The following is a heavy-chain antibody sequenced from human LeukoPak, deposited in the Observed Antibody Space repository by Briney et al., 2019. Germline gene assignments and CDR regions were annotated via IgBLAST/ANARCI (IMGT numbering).Heavy chain of an antibody. CDR3: ARAGYSYGTGYYLDY. Sequence: SETLCLTCTVSGGSISSYYWSWIRLPPGKGLEWIGYIYYTGATYYNPSLKSRVTISLDTSKNQFSLKLSSVTAADAAVYYCARAGYSYGTGYYLDYWGQGALVTVSS. V-gene: IGHV4-59*01. D-gene: IGHD5-18*01. CDR2: IYYTGAT. CDR1: GGSISSYY. J-gene: IGHJ4*02.